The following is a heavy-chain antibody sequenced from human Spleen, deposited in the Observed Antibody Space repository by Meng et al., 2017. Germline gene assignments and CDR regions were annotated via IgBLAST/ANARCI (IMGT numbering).Heavy chain of an antibody. CDR1: GISVSDSD. V-gene: IGHV3-73*01. CDR2: IGSKRKSYAA. Sequence: GESLKISCAVSGISVSDSDVHWVRQASGKGLERVGRIGSKRKSYAAAYAAPVRGRFTISRDDSKNTAYLQMNSLKIEDTAVYYCTIYTTSHIWGQGTRVTVSS. J-gene: IGHJ3*02. D-gene: IGHD2-2*02. CDR3: TIYTTSHI.